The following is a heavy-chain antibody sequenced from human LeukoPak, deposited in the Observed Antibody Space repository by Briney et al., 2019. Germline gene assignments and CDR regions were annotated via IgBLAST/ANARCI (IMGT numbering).Heavy chain of an antibody. CDR3: ARGAPPQN. Sequence: SETPSLTCTVSGGSISSSSYYWGWIRQPPGKGLEWIGSVYYTGASYYNPSLKSRATISIDTSKNHFSLKLTSVTAADTAVYYCARGAPPQNWGQGTLVTVSS. CDR1: GGSISSSSYY. J-gene: IGHJ4*02. V-gene: IGHV4-39*07. CDR2: VYYTGAS.